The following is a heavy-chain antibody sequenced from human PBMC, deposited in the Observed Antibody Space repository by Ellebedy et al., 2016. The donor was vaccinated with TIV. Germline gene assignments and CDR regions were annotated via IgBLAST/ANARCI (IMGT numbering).Heavy chain of an antibody. CDR1: GFTYKKYS. CDR3: ARSVGPLDY. Sequence: PGGSLRLSCAASGFTYKKYSMNWVRQAPGKGLEWVSYISLTGTIYYEDSVKDRFTISRDTDKNSLYLQMNSLRDEDTAVYYCARSVGPLDYWGQGTLVTASS. D-gene: IGHD2-15*01. CDR2: ISLTGTI. J-gene: IGHJ4*02. V-gene: IGHV3-48*02.